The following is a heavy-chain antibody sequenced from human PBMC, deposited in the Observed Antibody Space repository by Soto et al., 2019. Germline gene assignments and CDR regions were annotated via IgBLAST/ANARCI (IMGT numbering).Heavy chain of an antibody. J-gene: IGHJ4*02. D-gene: IGHD3-3*01. V-gene: IGHV4-59*08. CDR1: GGCLDRYH. CDR2: IYYSGST. Sequence: PSKTPSLTCSVYGGCLDRYHWSWIRQPPGKGLEWIGYIYYSGSTNYNPSLKSRVTISVDTSKNQFSLKLSSVTAADTALYYCARGGWRQIDYWGEGTLVIVS. CDR3: ARGGWRQIDY.